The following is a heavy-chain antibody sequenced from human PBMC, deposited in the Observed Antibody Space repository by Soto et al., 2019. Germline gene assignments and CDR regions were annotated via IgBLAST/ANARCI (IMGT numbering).Heavy chain of an antibody. Sequence: DTLSLTCSVSGGSIRGYYWSWIRQPPGKGLEWIGYIYYTGNTNYNPSLESRVTTSEDTSKNQFSLRLNSVTAADTAVYYCARDHSPYYYCPGTCRRGLDTWGQGTLVTVSS. CDR1: GGSIRGYY. CDR2: IYYTGNT. D-gene: IGHD3-10*01. CDR3: ARDHSPYYYCPGTCRRGLDT. V-gene: IGHV4-59*01. J-gene: IGHJ5*02.